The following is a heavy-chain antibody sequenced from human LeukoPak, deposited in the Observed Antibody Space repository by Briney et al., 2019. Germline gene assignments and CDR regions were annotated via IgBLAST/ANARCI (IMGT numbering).Heavy chain of an antibody. D-gene: IGHD3-10*02. CDR3: AELGITMIGGV. CDR2: IWSDGSNK. Sequence: GGSLRLSCSASGFTFNIYAVHWVRQAPGKGLEWVALIWSDGSNKYYADSVKGRFTISRDNAKNSLYLQMNSLRAEDTAVYYCAELGITMIGGVWGKGTTVTISS. V-gene: IGHV3-33*03. J-gene: IGHJ6*04. CDR1: GFTFNIYA.